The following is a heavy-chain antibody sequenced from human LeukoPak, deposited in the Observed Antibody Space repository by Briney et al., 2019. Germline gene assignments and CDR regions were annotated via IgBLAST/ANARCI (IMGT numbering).Heavy chain of an antibody. CDR3: AKRGLLYAFDI. CDR1: GFTFSSYA. J-gene: IGHJ3*02. V-gene: IGHV3-23*01. D-gene: IGHD1-26*01. CDR2: ISGGGGST. Sequence: GGSLRLFCAASGFTFSSYAMIWVRQAPGKGLEWVSTISGGGGSTYYADSVKGRFTISRDNSKNTQFMQMNSLRVEDTAVYYCAKRGLLYAFDIWGQGTAVTVSS.